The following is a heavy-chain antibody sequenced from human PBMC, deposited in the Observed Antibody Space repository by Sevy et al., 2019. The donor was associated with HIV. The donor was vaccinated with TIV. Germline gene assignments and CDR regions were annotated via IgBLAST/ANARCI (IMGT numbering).Heavy chain of an antibody. D-gene: IGHD2-15*01. CDR1: GFPVSSSY. V-gene: IGHV3-53*01. CDR3: ARDKNAYCYGLDV. CDR2: FYTGSKT. Sequence: GGSLRLSCAVSGFPVSSSYMNWVRQAPGKGLEWVSVFYTGSKTDYADSVKGRFTMSRDNSKNTLYLQMNGLRAEDTAVYYCARDKNAYCYGLDVWGQGTTVTVS. J-gene: IGHJ6*02.